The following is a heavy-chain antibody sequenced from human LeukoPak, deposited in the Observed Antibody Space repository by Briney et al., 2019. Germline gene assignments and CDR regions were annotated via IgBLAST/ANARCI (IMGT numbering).Heavy chain of an antibody. V-gene: IGHV3-74*01. D-gene: IGHD5-18*01. CDR1: GFTFSSYW. J-gene: IGHJ4*02. Sequence: GGSLRLSCAASGFTFSSYWMHWVRHTPGKGLVWVSRIKGDGSSTSYADSVKGRFTISRDNAKNTLYLQMNSLRAEDTAVYYCARDGYSFGHDFDYWGQGTLVTVS. CDR2: IKGDGSST. CDR3: ARDGYSFGHDFDY.